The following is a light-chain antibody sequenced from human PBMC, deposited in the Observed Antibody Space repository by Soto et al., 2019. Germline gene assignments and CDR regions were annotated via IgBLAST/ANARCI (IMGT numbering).Light chain of an antibody. CDR3: QQYQSWPLT. J-gene: IGKJ4*01. CDR1: QSLYSN. Sequence: EIVMTQSPATLSLSPGERATLSCRASQSLYSNLAWYQQKPGQTPRLLIYESSTRATGIPARFSGGGSGTEFTLTISSLQSEDFADYFCQQYQSWPLTFGAGTKVEIK. V-gene: IGKV3-15*01. CDR2: ESS.